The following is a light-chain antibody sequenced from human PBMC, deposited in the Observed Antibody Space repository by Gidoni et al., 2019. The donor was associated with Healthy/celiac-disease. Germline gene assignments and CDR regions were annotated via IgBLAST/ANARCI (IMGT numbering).Light chain of an antibody. CDR1: QGISSY. CDR2: AAS. Sequence: DIQLTQSPSFLSASVGARVTITCRASQGISSYLAWYQQKPGKAPKLLIYAASTLQSGVPSRFSGSGSGTEFTLTISSLQPEDFATYYCQQLNSYPWTFVQGTKVEIK. J-gene: IGKJ1*01. CDR3: QQLNSYPWT. V-gene: IGKV1-9*01.